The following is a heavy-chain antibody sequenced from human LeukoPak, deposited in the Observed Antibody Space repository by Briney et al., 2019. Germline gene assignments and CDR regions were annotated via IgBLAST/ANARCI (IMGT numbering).Heavy chain of an antibody. J-gene: IGHJ4*02. CDR1: GFTFSSYG. D-gene: IGHD6-13*01. CDR3: ARDHQQLGYIDY. V-gene: IGHV3-33*01. Sequence: GGSLRLSCAASGFTFSSYGMHWVRQAPGKGLEWVAVIWYDGSNKYYADSVKGRFTISRDNSKNTLYLQMNSLRAEDTAVYYCARDHQQLGYIDYWGQGTLVTVSS. CDR2: IWYDGSNK.